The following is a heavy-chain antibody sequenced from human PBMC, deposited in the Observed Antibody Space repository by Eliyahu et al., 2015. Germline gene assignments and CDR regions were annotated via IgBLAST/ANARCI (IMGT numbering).Heavy chain of an antibody. Sequence: QLQLQESGPGLVKPSETLSLTCTVSGGSISRGDYYWGWIRQPPGKGLEWIASINYSGNTYYNPSLKSRVXISIDTPKNHYSLRLTSVTAADTAIYYCARHLHVWGQGTLVTVSS. CDR3: ARHLHV. CDR2: INYSGNT. V-gene: IGHV4-39*01. CDR1: GGSISRGDYY. J-gene: IGHJ4*02.